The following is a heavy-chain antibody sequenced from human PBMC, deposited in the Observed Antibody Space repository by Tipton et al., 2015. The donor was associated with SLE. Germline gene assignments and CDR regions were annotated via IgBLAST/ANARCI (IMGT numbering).Heavy chain of an antibody. CDR1: GYTFTSYY. Sequence: QLVQSGAEVKKPGASVKVSCKASGYTFTSYYMHWVRQAPGKGLEWVAVIWHDGRNQFYADSVKGRFTISRDNSKNTLQLHMSSLRPEDTAVYFCAKEGSDWGYFDFWGQGALVIVSS. V-gene: IGHV3-30*02. CDR2: IWHDGRNQ. CDR3: AKEGSDWGYFDF. D-gene: IGHD3-16*01. J-gene: IGHJ4*02.